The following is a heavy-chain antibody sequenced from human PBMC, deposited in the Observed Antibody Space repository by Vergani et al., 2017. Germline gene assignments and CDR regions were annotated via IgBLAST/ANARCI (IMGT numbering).Heavy chain of an antibody. CDR3: ANEGSANRIRGWLDH. V-gene: IGHV3-23*01. D-gene: IGHD3-10*01. Sequence: EVQLLESGGGSVQPGESLRLSCVASGFRFREHGMNWVRQAPGKGLEWVSGISGHDHRTLYADSVKGRFIISRDNSKNSLYLQMRSLRFDDTAVYYCANEGSANRIRGWLDHWGEGALVIVAS. CDR2: ISGHDHRT. J-gene: IGHJ4*02. CDR1: GFRFREHG.